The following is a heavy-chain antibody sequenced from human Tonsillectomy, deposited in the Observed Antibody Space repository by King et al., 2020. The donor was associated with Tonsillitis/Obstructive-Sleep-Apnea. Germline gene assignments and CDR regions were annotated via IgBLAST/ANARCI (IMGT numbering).Heavy chain of an antibody. V-gene: IGHV3-23*04. D-gene: IGHD6-19*01. CDR3: AKDFAAVTGDPGS. CDR2: IICSNGGT. CDR1: GFTFSTYA. J-gene: IGHJ5*02. Sequence: QLVQSGGGLVQPGGSLRLSCVASGFTFSTYAMTWVRQAPGKGPEWFSGIICSNGGTYYADAVKGRFTISRDNSKNTLYLQMNSLIYDDTALYYCAKDFAAVTGDPGSWGQGTLVTVSS.